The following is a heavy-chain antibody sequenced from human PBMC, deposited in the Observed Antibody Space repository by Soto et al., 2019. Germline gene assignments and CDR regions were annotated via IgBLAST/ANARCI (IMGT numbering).Heavy chain of an antibody. J-gene: IGHJ4*02. Sequence: EVHLVESGVGLVQPGGSLRLSCAASGFTFSSYSLNWVRQAPGKGLEWVSYITSSGTTVYYADSVRGRFTISRDNAKNSLYLQMNSLRDDDTAVYYCARGSSNWAYYFDFWGQGTLVTVSS. V-gene: IGHV3-48*02. CDR3: ARGSSNWAYYFDF. D-gene: IGHD6-13*01. CDR1: GFTFSSYS. CDR2: ITSSGTTV.